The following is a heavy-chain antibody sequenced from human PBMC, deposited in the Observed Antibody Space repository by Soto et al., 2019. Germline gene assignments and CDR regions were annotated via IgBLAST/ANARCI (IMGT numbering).Heavy chain of an antibody. J-gene: IGHJ5*02. CDR1: GGSISSSSYY. V-gene: IGHV4-39*01. Sequence: VKTSETLSLPCTVSGGSISSSSYYWGWIRQPPGKGLEWIGSIYYSGSTYYNPSLKSRVTISVDTSKNQFSLKLSSVTAADTAVYYCARHVFRGTNWFDPWGQGTLVTVSS. CDR2: IYYSGST. D-gene: IGHD1-1*01. CDR3: ARHVFRGTNWFDP.